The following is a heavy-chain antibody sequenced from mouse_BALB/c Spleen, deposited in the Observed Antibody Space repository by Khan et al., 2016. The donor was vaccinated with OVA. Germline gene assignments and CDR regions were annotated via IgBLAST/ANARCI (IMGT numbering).Heavy chain of an antibody. CDR2: IDPANGDP. D-gene: IGHD1-2*01. Sequence: VQLQQSGAEFLKPGASVKLSCTVSGFNIKDTYIHWVKQRPEQGLEWIGRIDPANGDPKYDPNFKGKATMTVDTSSTTAYFQLSSLTSEDTAVYYSAYSLLLYAMDYWGQGTSVTVSS. CDR1: GFNIKDTY. CDR3: AYSLLLYAMDY. J-gene: IGHJ4*01. V-gene: IGHV14-3*02.